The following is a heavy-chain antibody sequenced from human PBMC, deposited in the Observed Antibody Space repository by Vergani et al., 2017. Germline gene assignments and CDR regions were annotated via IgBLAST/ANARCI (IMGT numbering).Heavy chain of an antibody. CDR1: GFTSSYYG. Sequence: QVHLVESGGGLVLPGRSLRLSCVVSGFTSSYYGMHWVRQAPGKGLEWVAVISYDGTQKYYADSVKGRFTISRDNSKSTLYLQMNSLRTEDTAVYYCATKSCGTPGCQIGYFREWGQGTLVTVSS. D-gene: IGHD1-1*01. V-gene: IGHV3-30*03. CDR3: ATKSCGTPGCQIGYFRE. J-gene: IGHJ1*01. CDR2: ISYDGTQK.